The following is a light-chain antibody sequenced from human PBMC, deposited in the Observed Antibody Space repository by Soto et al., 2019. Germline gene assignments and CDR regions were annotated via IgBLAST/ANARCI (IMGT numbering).Light chain of an antibody. CDR2: GTS. J-gene: IGKJ2*01. CDR3: QQSGGSLYT. CDR1: ESVRTDS. Sequence: EVVLTQSPGTLSLSPGERATLSCRASESVRTDSLAGYQQRGGQPPRLLIFGTSIRATGIPDRFSGRGSETDFTLTITRLEPEDFAVYFCQQSGGSLYTFGQGTKVEMK. V-gene: IGKV3-20*01.